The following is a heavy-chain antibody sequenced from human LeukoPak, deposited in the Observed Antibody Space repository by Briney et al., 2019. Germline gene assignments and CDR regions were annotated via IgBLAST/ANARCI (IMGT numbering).Heavy chain of an antibody. CDR1: GGSISSGGHY. D-gene: IGHD3-9*01. CDR2: LYYSGST. Sequence: SQTLSLTCNVSGGSISSGGHYWSWIRQHPGKGLEWIGYLYYSGSTYYNPSLKSRVSISVDTSKNQFSLRLSSVTAADTAVYYCAREDITIHNPDYWGQGTLVTVSS. CDR3: AREDITIHNPDY. J-gene: IGHJ4*02. V-gene: IGHV4-31*03.